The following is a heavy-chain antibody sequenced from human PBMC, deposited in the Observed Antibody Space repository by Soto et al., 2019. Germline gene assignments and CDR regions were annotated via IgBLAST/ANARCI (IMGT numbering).Heavy chain of an antibody. CDR2: IYYSGST. V-gene: IGHV4-31*03. J-gene: IGHJ4*02. CDR3: ARGVIH. CDR1: SGSISSGGYY. D-gene: IGHD2-21*01. Sequence: QVQLQESGPGQVKPPQTLPLTCTVSSGSISSGGYYWSCIRQHPGKGMEWIGFIYYSGSTYYNPSLKRRVTISVDTSKNQFSMKLSFVTAAYTAVYYWARGVIHWGQGTLVTVSS.